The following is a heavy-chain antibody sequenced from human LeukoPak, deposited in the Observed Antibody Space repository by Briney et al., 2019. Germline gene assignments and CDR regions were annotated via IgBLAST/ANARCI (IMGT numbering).Heavy chain of an antibody. CDR2: INAGNDNT. V-gene: IGHV1-3*01. D-gene: IGHD2-15*01. J-gene: IGHJ5*02. CDR3: ARDLGYCTGGTCYPNWFDP. CDR1: GYTFTSYA. Sequence: ASVKVSCKASGYTFTSYAMHWVRQAPGQRLEWMGCINAGNDNTKYSQKFQGRVTITRDTSASTAYMELSSLRSEDTAVYYCARDLGYCTGGTCYPNWFDPWGQGTLVPVSS.